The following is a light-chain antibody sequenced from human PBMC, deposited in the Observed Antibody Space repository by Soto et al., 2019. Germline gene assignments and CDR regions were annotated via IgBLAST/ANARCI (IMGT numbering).Light chain of an antibody. Sequence: DIQMTQSPSSLSASVGDRVTITCRASQSISSYLNWYQQKPGKAPKLLIYAASSLQSGVPSRFSGSGSGTDFTLTISSLQPEDFATYYCQQSYSTLGFNFGPGTKVDIK. CDR3: QQSYSTLGFN. V-gene: IGKV1-39*01. CDR1: QSISSY. J-gene: IGKJ3*01. CDR2: AAS.